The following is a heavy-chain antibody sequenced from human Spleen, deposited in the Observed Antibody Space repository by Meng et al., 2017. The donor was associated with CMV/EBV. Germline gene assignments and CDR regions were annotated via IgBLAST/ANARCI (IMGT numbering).Heavy chain of an antibody. J-gene: IGHJ4*02. CDR2: IYSGGST. CDR1: GFTVSSKF. V-gene: IGHV3-53*01. CDR3: VREGGCCRGTRGSSCYYFDY. Sequence: GGSLRLSCAASGFTVSSKFLNWVRQAPGKGLEWVSTIYSGGSTEYADSVKGRFIVSRDNSQNTLSLQMNSLRVEDTAVYYCVREGGCCRGTRGSSCYYFDYWGQGTLVTVPQ. D-gene: IGHD2-2*01.